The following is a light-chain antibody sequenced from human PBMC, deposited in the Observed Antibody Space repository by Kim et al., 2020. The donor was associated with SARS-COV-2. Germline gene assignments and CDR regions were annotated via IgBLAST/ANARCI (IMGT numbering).Light chain of an antibody. Sequence: QTVTISCSGSSSNIGTTSVNWYQQFPGTAPKLLIYTNILRPSGVPDRFSGSKSGTSASLAISGLQSEDEADYYCAAWDDSLNGLWVFGGGTQLTVL. CDR2: TNI. J-gene: IGLJ3*02. CDR3: AAWDDSLNGLWV. CDR1: SSNIGTTS. V-gene: IGLV1-44*01.